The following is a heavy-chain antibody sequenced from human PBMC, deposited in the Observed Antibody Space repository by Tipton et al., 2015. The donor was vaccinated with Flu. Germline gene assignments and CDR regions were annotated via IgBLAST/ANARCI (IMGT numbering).Heavy chain of an antibody. CDR1: GFTFSTSG. CDR2: ISSTYDI. V-gene: IGHV3-21*01. D-gene: IGHD1-20*01. Sequence: SLRLSCVASGFTFSTSGINWVRQAPGKGLEWVSSISSTYDIYYADSVKGRFTISRDIAKNSLYLQMNSLRAEDTAVYYCARSPMYNWNYYYFDYWGQGTLVTVSS. J-gene: IGHJ4*02. CDR3: ARSPMYNWNYYYFDY.